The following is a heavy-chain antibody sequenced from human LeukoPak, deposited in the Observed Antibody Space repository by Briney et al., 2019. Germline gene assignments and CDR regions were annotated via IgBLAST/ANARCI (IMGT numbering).Heavy chain of an antibody. J-gene: IGHJ5*02. CDR1: GGSFSGYY. V-gene: IGHV4-34*01. CDR2: INHSGST. D-gene: IGHD3-22*01. Sequence: PSETPSLTCAVYGGSFSGYYWSWIRQPPGKGLEWIGEINHSGSTNYNPSLKSRVTISVDTSKNQFSLKLSSVTAADTAVYYCARFHLWYYYDSSGYYAPWGQGTLVTVSS. CDR3: ARFHLWYYYDSSGYYAP.